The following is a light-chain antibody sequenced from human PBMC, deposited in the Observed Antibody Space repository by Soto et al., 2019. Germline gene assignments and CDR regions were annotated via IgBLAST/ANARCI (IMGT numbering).Light chain of an antibody. V-gene: IGKV3D-20*02. CDR3: QQRSDWPPLT. CDR2: GAS. J-gene: IGKJ4*01. CDR1: QSVSSSY. Sequence: EIVLTQSPGTLSLSPGERATLSCRASQSVSSSYLAWYQQKPSQAPRLLIYGASSRATGIPDRFSGSGSGTDFTLTISRLEPEDFAVYYCQQRSDWPPLTFGGGTKVDIK.